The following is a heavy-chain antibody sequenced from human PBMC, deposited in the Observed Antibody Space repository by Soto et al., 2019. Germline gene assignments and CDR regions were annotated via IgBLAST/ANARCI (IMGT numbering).Heavy chain of an antibody. V-gene: IGHV4-59*01. J-gene: IGHJ4*02. CDR3: ARDLGSTMVRGVITPLGY. CDR2: IYYSGST. CDR1: GGSISSYY. Sequence: SETLSLTCTVSGGSISSYYWGWIRQHPGRGLEWIGYIYYSGSTNYNPSLKSRVTISVDTSKNQFSLKLSSVTAADTAVYYCARDLGSTMVRGVITPLGYWGQGTLVTVSS. D-gene: IGHD3-10*01.